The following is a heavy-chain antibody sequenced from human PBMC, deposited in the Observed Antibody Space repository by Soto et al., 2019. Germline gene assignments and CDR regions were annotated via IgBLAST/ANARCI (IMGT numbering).Heavy chain of an antibody. V-gene: IGHV4-30-4*01. D-gene: IGHD3-22*01. CDR2: IYYSGST. J-gene: IGHJ6*02. CDR3: AREEDYDSSGYPTGMDV. Sequence: SETLSLTCTVSGGSISSGDYYWSWIRQPPGKGLEWIGYIYYSGSTYYNPSLKSRVTISVDTSKNQFSLKLSSVTAADTAVYYCAREEDYDSSGYPTGMDVWGQGTTVTVSS. CDR1: GGSISSGDYY.